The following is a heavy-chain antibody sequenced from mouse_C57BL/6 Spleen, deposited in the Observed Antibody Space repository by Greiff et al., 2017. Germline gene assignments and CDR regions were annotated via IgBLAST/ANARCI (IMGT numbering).Heavy chain of an antibody. V-gene: IGHV1-82*01. CDR1: GYAFSSSW. Sequence: VQLQQSGPELVKPGASVKISCKASGYAFSSSWMNWVKQRPGKGLEWIGRIYPGDGDTNYNGKFKGKATLTADKSSSTAYMQLSSLTSEDSAVYFCARYDAIYYYAMDYWGQGTSVTVSS. CDR3: ARYDAIYYYAMDY. CDR2: IYPGDGDT. D-gene: IGHD2-12*01. J-gene: IGHJ4*01.